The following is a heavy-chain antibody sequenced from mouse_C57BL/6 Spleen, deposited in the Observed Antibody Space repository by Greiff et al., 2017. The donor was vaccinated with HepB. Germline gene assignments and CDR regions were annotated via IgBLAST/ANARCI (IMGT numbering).Heavy chain of an antibody. D-gene: IGHD2-1*01. Sequence: QVQLKESGPELVKPGASVKISCKASGYAFSSSWMNWVKQRPGKGLEWIGRIYPGDGDTNYNGKFKGKATLTADKSSSTAYMQLSSLTSEDSAVYFCAYYGNYPYYAMDYWGQGTSVTVSS. J-gene: IGHJ4*01. CDR2: IYPGDGDT. CDR1: GYAFSSSW. V-gene: IGHV1-82*01. CDR3: AYYGNYPYYAMDY.